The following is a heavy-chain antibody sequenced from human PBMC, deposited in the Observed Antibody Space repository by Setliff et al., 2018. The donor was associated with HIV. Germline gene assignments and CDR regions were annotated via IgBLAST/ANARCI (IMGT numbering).Heavy chain of an antibody. CDR3: ARDQRAYNWNDAVFYYYGLDV. CDR1: GYTFTSYG. V-gene: IGHV1-18*01. CDR2: ISAYNGNT. D-gene: IGHD1-20*01. Sequence: ASVKVSCKASGYTFTSYGMSWVRQAPGQGLEWMGWISAYNGNTHYAQKLQGRVTMTTDTSTSTAYMELRSLRSDDTAVYYCARDQRAYNWNDAVFYYYGLDVWGQGTTVTVSS. J-gene: IGHJ6*02.